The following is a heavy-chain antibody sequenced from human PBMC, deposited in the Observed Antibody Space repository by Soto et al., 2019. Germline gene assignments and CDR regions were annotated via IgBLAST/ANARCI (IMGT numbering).Heavy chain of an antibody. CDR1: GYTFTGYY. V-gene: IGHV1-2*02. J-gene: IGHJ4*02. CDR3: ARGGYFGYFDY. CDR2: INPNSGGR. D-gene: IGHD3-22*01. Sequence: QVQLVQSGAEVKKPGASVKVSCKASGYTFTGYYMHWVRQAPGQGLEWMGWINPNSGGRNYAQKFQGRVTMTRDTSISTAYMELSRLRSDDTAVYYCARGGYFGYFDYWGQGTLVTVSS.